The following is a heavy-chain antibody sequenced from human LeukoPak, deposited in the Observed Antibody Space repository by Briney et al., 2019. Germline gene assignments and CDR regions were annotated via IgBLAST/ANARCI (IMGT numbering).Heavy chain of an antibody. CDR1: GYTFTSYG. Sequence: ASVKVSCKASGYTFTSYGISWVRQAPGQGLEWMGWISAYNGNTNYAQKLQGRVTMTTDTSTSTAYMELRSLRSDDTAVYYCARAGGSAWGYYYYYGMDVWGQGTTVTVSS. V-gene: IGHV1-18*01. CDR2: ISAYNGNT. CDR3: ARAGGSAWGYYYYYGMDV. D-gene: IGHD2-15*01. J-gene: IGHJ6*02.